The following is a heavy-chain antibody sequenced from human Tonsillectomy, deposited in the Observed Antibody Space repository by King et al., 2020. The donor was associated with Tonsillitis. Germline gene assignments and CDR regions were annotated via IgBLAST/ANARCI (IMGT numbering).Heavy chain of an antibody. D-gene: IGHD2-15*01. Sequence: VQLQQWGAGLLKPSETLSLTCAVYGGSFSGYYWSWIRQPPGKGLEWIGEINHSGRSNYNPSLKSRVNISVDTSKNQFSLKLSYVTAAATAVYYCARARCSGCICYLRIGGYYYYCMDVWVQATTVTVSS. CDR3: ARARCSGCICYLRIGGYYYYCMDV. CDR2: INHSGRS. J-gene: IGHJ6*02. CDR1: GGSFSGYY. V-gene: IGHV4-34*01.